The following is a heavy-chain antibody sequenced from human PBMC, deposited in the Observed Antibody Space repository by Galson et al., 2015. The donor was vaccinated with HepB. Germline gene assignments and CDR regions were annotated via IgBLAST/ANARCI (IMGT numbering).Heavy chain of an antibody. D-gene: IGHD2-2*02. J-gene: IGHJ4*02. CDR3: ARLRRTYCSSTSCYTTYYFDY. Sequence: ETLSLTCTVSGGSISSYYWSWIRQPPGKGLEWIGYIYYSGSTNYNPSLKSRVTISVDTSKNQFSLKLSSVTAADTAVYYCARLRRTYCSSTSCYTTYYFDYWGQGTLVTVSS. V-gene: IGHV4-59*08. CDR1: GGSISSYY. CDR2: IYYSGST.